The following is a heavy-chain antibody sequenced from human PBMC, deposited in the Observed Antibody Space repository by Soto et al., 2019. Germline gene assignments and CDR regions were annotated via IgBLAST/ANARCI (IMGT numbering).Heavy chain of an antibody. CDR3: AINYYDSSGYLY. J-gene: IGHJ4*02. CDR2: IEPSGNGT. CDR1: GHTLINYY. V-gene: IGHV1-46*01. D-gene: IGHD3-22*01. Sequence: QVQLVQSGAEVKKPGASVKVSCKTSGHTLINYYMHWVRQAPGQGLDWLGKIEPSGNGTSYAERFQGRITMTSDTSTKTVYVELSSLRSEDTAIYYCAINYYDSSGYLYWGQGTLVTVSS.